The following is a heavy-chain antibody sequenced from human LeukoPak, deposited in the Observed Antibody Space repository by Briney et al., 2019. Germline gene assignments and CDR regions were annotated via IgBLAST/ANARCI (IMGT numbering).Heavy chain of an antibody. V-gene: IGHV3-7*02. J-gene: IGHJ4*02. Sequence: PGRSLRLSCAASGFTFSSYGMHWVRQAPGKGLEWVANIQEDGSEKNYVDSVQGRFTISRDNAKNSLYLQMDSLRAEDTAVYYCGAQDSGYDLGIDYWGQGTLVTVSS. CDR3: GAQDSGYDLGIDY. CDR2: IQEDGSEK. CDR1: GFTFSSYG. D-gene: IGHD5-12*01.